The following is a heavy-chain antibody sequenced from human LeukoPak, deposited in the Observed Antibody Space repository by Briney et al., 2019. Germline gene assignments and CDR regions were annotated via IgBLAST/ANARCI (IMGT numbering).Heavy chain of an antibody. J-gene: IGHJ4*02. CDR2: IYYSGSA. V-gene: IGHV4-31*03. D-gene: IGHD3-10*01. CDR1: GGSISSGGYY. CDR3: ARVNYGSATKEDY. Sequence: SQTLSLTCTVSGGSISSGGYYWSWIRQHPGKGLEWIGYIYYSGSAYYNPSLKSRVTISVDTSENQFSLKLSSVTAADTAVYYCARVNYGSATKEDYWGQGALVTVSS.